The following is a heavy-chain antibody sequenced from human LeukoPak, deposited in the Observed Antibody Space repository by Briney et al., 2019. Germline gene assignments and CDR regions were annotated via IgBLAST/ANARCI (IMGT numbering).Heavy chain of an antibody. CDR2: FDPEDGET. D-gene: IGHD3-9*01. CDR3: ATVPGGILTGRYYYYGMDV. V-gene: IGHV1-24*01. Sequence: GASVKVSSKVSGYTLTELSMHWVRRAPGKGLEWMGGFDPEDGETIYAQKFQGRVTMTEDTSTDTAYMELSSLRSEDTAVYYCATVPGGILTGRYYYYGMDVWGQGTTVTVSS. J-gene: IGHJ6*02. CDR1: GYTLTELS.